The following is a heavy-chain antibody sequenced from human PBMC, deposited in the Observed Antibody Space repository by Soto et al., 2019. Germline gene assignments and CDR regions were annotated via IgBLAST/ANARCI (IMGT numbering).Heavy chain of an antibody. CDR1: GFPFSRYD. Sequence: GGALRLSCAASGFPFSRYDMHWVRQSPGKGLEWVAVLWFDGSNEYYADSVQGRFTISRDNSKNTLYLQMDSLRAEDTAVYYCAKVLYASESFDSEEAPYGMDVWGQGTTVTVSS. V-gene: IGHV3-33*06. J-gene: IGHJ6*02. CDR2: LWFDGSNE. CDR3: AKVLYASESFDSEEAPYGMDV. D-gene: IGHD3-10*01.